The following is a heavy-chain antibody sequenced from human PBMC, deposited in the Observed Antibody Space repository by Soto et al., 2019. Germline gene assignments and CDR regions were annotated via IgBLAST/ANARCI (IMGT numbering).Heavy chain of an antibody. Sequence: ASVKVSCKASGYTFTSYAMHWVRQAPGQRLEWMGWINAGNGNTKYSQKFQGRVTITRDTSASTAYMELSSLRSEDTAVYYCARGVIAAAGPHYYYMEDWGKGATVTVSS. CDR1: GYTFTSYA. D-gene: IGHD6-13*01. CDR3: ARGVIAAAGPHYYYMED. V-gene: IGHV1-3*01. J-gene: IGHJ6*03. CDR2: INAGNGNT.